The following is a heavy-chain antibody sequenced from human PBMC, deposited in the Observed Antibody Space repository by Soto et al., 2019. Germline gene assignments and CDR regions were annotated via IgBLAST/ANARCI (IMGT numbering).Heavy chain of an antibody. J-gene: IGHJ5*01. CDR1: GYSFTNYG. CDR2: ISAYNGIT. Sequence: QLVQSGPEVKKPGASVTVSCKASGYSFTNYGISWMRLAPGQGLEWMGWISAYNGITKYAQKVQDRVTLTPATSTTTAYMELRRLTSDDTAVFYCASDLAWGEGQLVLNGGPNWLDSWGQGTLVAVSS. V-gene: IGHV1-18*01. CDR3: ASDLAWGEGQLVLNGGPNWLDS. D-gene: IGHD2-8*02.